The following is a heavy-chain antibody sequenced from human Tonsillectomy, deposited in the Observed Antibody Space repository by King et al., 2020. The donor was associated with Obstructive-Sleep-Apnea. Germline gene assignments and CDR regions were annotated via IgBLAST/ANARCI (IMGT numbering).Heavy chain of an antibody. CDR3: ARAPIAAAGPINYYYYYGMDV. Sequence: QLQESGPGLVKPSETLSLTCTVSGGSISTYYWSWIRQPAGKGLEWIGRIYTSGSTNYNPSLKSRVTMSVDTSKNQFSLKLSSVTAADTAVDYCARAPIAAAGPINYYYYYGMDVWGQGTTVTVSS. CDR1: GGSISTYY. CDR2: IYTSGST. D-gene: IGHD6-13*01. V-gene: IGHV4-4*07. J-gene: IGHJ6*02.